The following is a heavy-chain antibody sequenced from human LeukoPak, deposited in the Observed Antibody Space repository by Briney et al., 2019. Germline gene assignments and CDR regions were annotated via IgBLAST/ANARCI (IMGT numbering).Heavy chain of an antibody. V-gene: IGHV4-59*01. Sequence: SERLSPACTVSGGSISSYYWSWIRQPPGKGLEWIGYIYYSGRTNYNPSLKSRVTFSVDTSMNQFSLKLSSVTAADTAVYYCARERAVAYYFDFWRQGTRVTVSS. CDR2: IYYSGRT. CDR1: GGSISSYY. D-gene: IGHD6-19*01. CDR3: ARERAVAYYFDF. J-gene: IGHJ4*02.